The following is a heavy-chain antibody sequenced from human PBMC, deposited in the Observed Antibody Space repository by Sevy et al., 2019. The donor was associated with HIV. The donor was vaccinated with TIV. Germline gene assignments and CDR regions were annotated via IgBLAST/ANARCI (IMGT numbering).Heavy chain of an antibody. V-gene: IGHV3-23*01. D-gene: IGHD3-10*01. J-gene: IGHJ4*02. CDR3: AKLPSTVMFREKGY. Sequence: GRSLRLSCAASGFTFTNYAMNWVRQAPGKGLEWVSGISDSGDTTHYAESVKGRFTISRDNSKNTVSLQMSSLRAEDTAIYYCAKLPSTVMFREKGYWGQGTRVTVSS. CDR1: GFTFTNYA. CDR2: ISDSGDTT.